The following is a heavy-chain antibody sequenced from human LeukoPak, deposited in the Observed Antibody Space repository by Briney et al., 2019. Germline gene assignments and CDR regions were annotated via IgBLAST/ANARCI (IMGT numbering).Heavy chain of an antibody. CDR2: IYYSGST. CDR3: ARANSYYYGDLDY. J-gene: IGHJ4*02. D-gene: IGHD4-17*01. CDR1: GGSISSYY. V-gene: IGHV4-59*01. Sequence: SETLSLTYTVSGGSISSYYWSWIRPPPGKVLEWIGYIYYSGSTNYNPSLKSRVTISVDTSKNQFSLKLSSVTAADTAVYYCARANSYYYGDLDYWGQGALVTVSS.